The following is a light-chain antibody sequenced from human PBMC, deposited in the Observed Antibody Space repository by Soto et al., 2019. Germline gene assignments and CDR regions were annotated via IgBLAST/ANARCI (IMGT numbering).Light chain of an antibody. Sequence: QSALTQPASVSGSPGQSITISCTGTSRDVGAYNYVSWYQQYPGKAPKLMIYEVSNRPSGVSNRFSGSKSGNTASLTISGLQAEDEAHYYCGTYTGSSTLLFGGGTKLTVL. CDR2: EVS. J-gene: IGLJ2*01. V-gene: IGLV2-14*01. CDR3: GTYTGSSTLL. CDR1: SRDVGAYNY.